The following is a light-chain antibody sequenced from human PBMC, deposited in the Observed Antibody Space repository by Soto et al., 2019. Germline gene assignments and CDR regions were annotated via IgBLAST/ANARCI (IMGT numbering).Light chain of an antibody. V-gene: IGKV1-12*01. CDR1: XDIGSW. J-gene: IGKJ5*01. CDR3: QQGGSFPIT. CDR2: GAS. Sequence: DXQXTXSPSSVSASVGDRVTITCRASXDIGSWLAWYQQKPGKAPDLLIYGASSLQSGVPSRFYGSGSGTDFTLTISSLQPEDFATYYCQQGGSFPITFGQGTRLEIK.